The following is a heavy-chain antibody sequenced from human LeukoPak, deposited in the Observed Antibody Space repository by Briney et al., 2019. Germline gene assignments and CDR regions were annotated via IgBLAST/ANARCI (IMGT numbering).Heavy chain of an antibody. Sequence: GSLRLSCAASGFTFSKSWMSWARQAPGKGPEWVAFIRYDGSNKYYADSVKGRFTISRDNSKNTLYLQMNSLRAEDTAVYYCAKDPEYYDFWSGPPGNWFDPWGQGTLVTVSS. CDR1: GFTFSKSW. V-gene: IGHV3-30*02. CDR2: IRYDGSNK. J-gene: IGHJ5*02. D-gene: IGHD3-3*01. CDR3: AKDPEYYDFWSGPPGNWFDP.